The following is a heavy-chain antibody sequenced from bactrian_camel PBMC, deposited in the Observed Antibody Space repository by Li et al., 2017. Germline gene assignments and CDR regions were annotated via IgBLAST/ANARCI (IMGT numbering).Heavy chain of an antibody. CDR3: AADLVTDEPSLVEREYYY. CDR2: IDSDADT. V-gene: IGHV3S53*01. D-gene: IGHD1*01. CDR1: GDIDRSAC. J-gene: IGHJ4*01. Sequence: HVQLVESGGGSVETGGSLTLSCVASGDIDRSACMGWFRQAPGKEREGVACIDSDADTTYAEDVLGRFTISKDDAKGTLYLQMNSLKPEDSGMYYCAADLVTDEPSLVEREYYYWGQGTQVTVS.